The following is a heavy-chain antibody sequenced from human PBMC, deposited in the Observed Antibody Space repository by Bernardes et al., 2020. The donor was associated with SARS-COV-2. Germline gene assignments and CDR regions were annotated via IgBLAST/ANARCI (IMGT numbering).Heavy chain of an antibody. V-gene: IGHV4-34*01. CDR1: GGSFSAYY. Sequence: SEPLSLTCAVSGGSFSAYYWSWIRQPPGKGLEWIGEINHGGTTKYNPSLKSRVTVSVDTSNNEFSLKLSSVTAADTAVYYCAGEDSRGYFYYWGQGSLVTVST. CDR3: AGEDSRGYFYY. D-gene: IGHD3-22*01. CDR2: INHGGTT. J-gene: IGHJ4*02.